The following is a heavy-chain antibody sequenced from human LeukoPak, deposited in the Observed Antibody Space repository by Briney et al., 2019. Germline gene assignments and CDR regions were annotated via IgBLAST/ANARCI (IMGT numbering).Heavy chain of an antibody. V-gene: IGHV3-66*01. D-gene: IGHD6-19*01. CDR2: ISSGGST. CDR1: GFTISSNY. J-gene: IGHJ4*02. CDR3: ARGIAVADTGFFDY. Sequence: GGSLRLSCAASGFTISSNYMTWVRQAPGKGLEWVSVISSGGSTYYADSVKGRFTISRDNSKSTLYLQMNSLRVEDTAVYYCARGIAVADTGFFDYWGQGTLVTVSS.